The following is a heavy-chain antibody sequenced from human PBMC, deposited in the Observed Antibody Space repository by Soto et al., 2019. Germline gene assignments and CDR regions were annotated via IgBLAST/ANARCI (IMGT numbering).Heavy chain of an antibody. CDR2: ISGGGGNT. Sequence: EVQLLESGGGLVQPGGSLRLSCAASGFTFSNYAMSWVRQTPGKGLEWVSTISGGGGNTYYPDSVKGRFTISRDNSKDTVYLQMNSLRAEDTAIANCAKERLGRGADYWGQGALVTVTS. V-gene: IGHV3-23*01. CDR3: AKERLGRGADY. CDR1: GFTFSNYA. J-gene: IGHJ4*02.